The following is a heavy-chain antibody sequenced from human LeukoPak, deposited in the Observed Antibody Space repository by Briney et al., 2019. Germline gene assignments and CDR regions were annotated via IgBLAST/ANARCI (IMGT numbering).Heavy chain of an antibody. Sequence: SATLSLICSVGGGSFSSYYWSWIRRPPGKGLEWIGEINHSGIINYNHSRKSRVTVTVDSSKTQSTLKLSSVTAADAPGYYGATITMVRGAYDYWGAGALVSVSS. D-gene: IGHD3-10*01. CDR2: INHSGII. J-gene: IGHJ4*02. CDR1: GGSFSSYY. CDR3: ATITMVRGAYDY. V-gene: IGHV4-34*01.